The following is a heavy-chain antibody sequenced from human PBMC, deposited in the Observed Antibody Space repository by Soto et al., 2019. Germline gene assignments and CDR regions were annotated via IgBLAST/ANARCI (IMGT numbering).Heavy chain of an antibody. J-gene: IGHJ4*02. CDR1: GFTFSSYA. D-gene: IGHD6-13*01. V-gene: IGHV3-23*01. Sequence: EVQLLESGGGLIQPGGSLRLSCAASGFTFSSYAMTWVRQAPGKGLEWVSVINSGGNTYYADSVKGRFTISRDNSKNMAYLQMDSLRADDTAVYYCARDWYEDYWGQGTLVTVSS. CDR2: INSGGNT. CDR3: ARDWYEDY.